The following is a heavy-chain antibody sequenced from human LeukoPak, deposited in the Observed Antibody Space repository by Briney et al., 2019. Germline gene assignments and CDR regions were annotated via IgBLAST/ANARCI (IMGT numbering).Heavy chain of an antibody. CDR2: ISYDGSNK. V-gene: IGHV3-30*01. CDR3: ARGSYYYDSSGYYFDY. D-gene: IGHD3-22*01. Sequence: GGSLRLSCAASGFAFSSYAMHWVRQAPGKGLEWVAVISYDGSNKYYADSVKGRFTISRDNSKNTLYLQMNSLRAEDTAVYYCARGSYYYDSSGYYFDYWGQGTLVTVSS. CDR1: GFAFSSYA. J-gene: IGHJ4*02.